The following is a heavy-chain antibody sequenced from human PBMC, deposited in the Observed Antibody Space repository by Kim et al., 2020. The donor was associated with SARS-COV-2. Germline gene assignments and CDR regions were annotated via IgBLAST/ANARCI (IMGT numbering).Heavy chain of an antibody. J-gene: IGHJ2*01. Sequence: SETLSLTCTVSGGSISSGGYYWSWIRQHPGKGLEWIGYIYYSGSTYYNPSLKSRVTISVDTSKNQFSLKLSSVTAADTAVYYCAREPYGSGSYGGQDWYFDLWGRGTLVTVSS. CDR1: GGSISSGGYY. CDR3: AREPYGSGSYGGQDWYFDL. D-gene: IGHD3-10*01. CDR2: IYYSGST. V-gene: IGHV4-31*03.